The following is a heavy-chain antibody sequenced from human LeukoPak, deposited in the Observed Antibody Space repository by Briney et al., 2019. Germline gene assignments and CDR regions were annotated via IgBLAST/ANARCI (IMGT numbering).Heavy chain of an antibody. D-gene: IGHD5-18*01. V-gene: IGHV2-5*02. CDR3: AHSLYVDTAMVGFDY. CDR1: VFSLRTSGVG. CDR2: IYWDDDK. J-gene: IGHJ4*02. Sequence: SGPTLVNPTQTLTLTCTFSVFSLRTSGVGVGLIRQPPGEALEWLAFIYWDDDKCYSPSLKSRLTITKDISKNQVVLTMTNMDPVDTATYYCAHSLYVDTAMVGFDYWGQGTLVTVSS.